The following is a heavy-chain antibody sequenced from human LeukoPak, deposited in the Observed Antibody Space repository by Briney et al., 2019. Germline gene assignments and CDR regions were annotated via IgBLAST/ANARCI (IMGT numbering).Heavy chain of an antibody. Sequence: PSETLSLTCTVSGGSISNYYWSWIRQPPGKGLEWIGYIYYSGSTNYNPSLKSRVTISVDTSKNQFSLKLSSVTAADTAVYYCAGYYDSSGYHYNWFDPWGQGTLVTVSS. CDR2: IYYSGST. CDR3: AGYYDSSGYHYNWFDP. J-gene: IGHJ5*02. CDR1: GGSISNYY. D-gene: IGHD3-22*01. V-gene: IGHV4-59*12.